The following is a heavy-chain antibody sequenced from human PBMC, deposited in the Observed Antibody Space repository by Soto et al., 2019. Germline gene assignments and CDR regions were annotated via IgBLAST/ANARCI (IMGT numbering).Heavy chain of an antibody. CDR1: CGSISSGGYY. D-gene: IGHD6-13*01. CDR3: ARDVAAAGPSYYGMDV. Sequence: SETLSLTCTVSCGSISSGGYYWSWIRQHPGKGLEWIGYIYYSGSTYYNPSLKSRVTISVDTSKNQFSLKLSSVTAADTAVYYCARDVAAAGPSYYGMDVWGQGTTVTVSS. J-gene: IGHJ6*02. V-gene: IGHV4-31*03. CDR2: IYYSGST.